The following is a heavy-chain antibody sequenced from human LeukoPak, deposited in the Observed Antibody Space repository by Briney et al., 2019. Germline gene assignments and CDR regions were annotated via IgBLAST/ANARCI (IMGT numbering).Heavy chain of an antibody. CDR1: GGSISSYY. J-gene: IGHJ4*02. Sequence: ETLSLTCTISGGSISSYYWSWIRQPPGKGLEWIGYIYYSGSTDYNPSLKSRVTISVDTSKNQFSLKLSSVTAADTAVYYCARHRTVGATWSEFDYWGQGTLVTVSS. D-gene: IGHD1-26*01. CDR3: ARHRTVGATWSEFDY. V-gene: IGHV4-59*08. CDR2: IYYSGST.